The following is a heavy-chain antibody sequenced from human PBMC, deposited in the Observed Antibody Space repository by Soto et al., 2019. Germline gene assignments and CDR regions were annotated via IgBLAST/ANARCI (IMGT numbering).Heavy chain of an antibody. CDR3: ASQMGVTTAYEHYYGRDV. CDR2: IIPIFGTA. CDR1: GGTFSSYA. J-gene: IGHJ6*02. Sequence: QVQLVQSGAEVKKPGSSVKVSCKASGGTFSSYAISWVRQAPGQGLEWMGGIIPIFGTANYAQKFQGRVTITADESTSTAYMELSRLRSEDTAVYYCASQMGVTTAYEHYYGRDVCGQWTTVTVSS. V-gene: IGHV1-69*12. D-gene: IGHD3-3*01.